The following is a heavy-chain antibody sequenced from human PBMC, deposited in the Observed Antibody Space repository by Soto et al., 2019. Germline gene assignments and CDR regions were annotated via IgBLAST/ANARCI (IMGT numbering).Heavy chain of an antibody. Sequence: QVQLVQSGAEVKKPGSSVKVSCKASGGTFSSYAISWVRQAPGQGLEWMGGIIPIFGTANYAQKFQGRVTITADESTSTAYMELSSLRSEDTAVYYCASLVIVVVPAANGYYYYYGMDVWGQGTTVTVSS. J-gene: IGHJ6*02. CDR1: GGTFSSYA. V-gene: IGHV1-69*01. CDR3: ASLVIVVVPAANGYYYYYGMDV. D-gene: IGHD2-2*01. CDR2: IIPIFGTA.